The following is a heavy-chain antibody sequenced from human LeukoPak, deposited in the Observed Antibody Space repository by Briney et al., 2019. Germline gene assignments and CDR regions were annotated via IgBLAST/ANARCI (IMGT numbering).Heavy chain of an antibody. V-gene: IGHV4-34*01. CDR3: ARGSKSSAAMMRYNWFDP. CDR1: GGSFSGYY. J-gene: IGHJ5*02. D-gene: IGHD2-2*01. Sequence: SETLSLTCAVYGGSFSGYYWSWIRQPPGKGLEWIGEINHSGSTNYNPSLMSRVTISVDTSKNQFSLKLSSVTAADTAVYYCARGSKSSAAMMRYNWFDPWGQGTLVTVSS. CDR2: INHSGST.